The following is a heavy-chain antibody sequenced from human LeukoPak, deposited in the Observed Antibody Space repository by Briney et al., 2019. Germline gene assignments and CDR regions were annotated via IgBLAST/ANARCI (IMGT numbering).Heavy chain of an antibody. CDR1: GYSFTTYL. CDR3: ARPEIKWGYAFDY. D-gene: IGHD7-27*01. V-gene: IGHV5-51*01. CDR2: IYPGDSDT. Sequence: GESLKISRKGSGYSFTTYLIGWVRQMPGKGLEWTGIIYPGDSDTRYSPSFQGQVTISADKSISTAYLHWSSLKASDSAIYYCARPEIKWGYAFDYWGQGTLVTVSS. J-gene: IGHJ4*02.